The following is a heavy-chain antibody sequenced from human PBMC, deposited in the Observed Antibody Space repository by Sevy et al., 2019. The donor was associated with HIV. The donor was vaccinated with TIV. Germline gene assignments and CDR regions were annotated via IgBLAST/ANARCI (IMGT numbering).Heavy chain of an antibody. CDR1: GYTFTGYS. J-gene: IGHJ5*01. V-gene: IGHV1-2*02. CDR3: ARVWNSDYYDSSGPNWFDS. CDR2: MNPNSCGT. Sequence: ASVKVSCKASGYTFTGYSMHWVRQAPGQGLEWMGWMNPNSCGTNYAQKFGGRVTMTRETSISTAYMGLSRLRFDETAVYYCARVWNSDYYDSSGPNWFDSWGQGTLVTVSS. D-gene: IGHD3-22*01.